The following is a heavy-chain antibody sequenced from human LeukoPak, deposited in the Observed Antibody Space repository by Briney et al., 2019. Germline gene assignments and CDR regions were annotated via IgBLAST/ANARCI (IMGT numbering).Heavy chain of an antibody. CDR3: AGGRPRGYCSGGSCYHNFDY. CDR1: GYTFTSYG. Sequence: ASVKVSCKASGYTFTSYGISWVRQAPGQGLEWMGWISAYNGNTNYAQKFQGRVTITVDKSTSTAYMEVSSLRSEGTAVYYCAGGRPRGYCSGGSCYHNFDYWGQGTPVTVSS. D-gene: IGHD2-15*01. J-gene: IGHJ4*02. V-gene: IGHV1-18*01. CDR2: ISAYNGNT.